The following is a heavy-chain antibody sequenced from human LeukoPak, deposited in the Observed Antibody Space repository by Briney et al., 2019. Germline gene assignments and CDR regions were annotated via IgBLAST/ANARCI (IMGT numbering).Heavy chain of an antibody. CDR3: ARAFYLGDYFDS. D-gene: IGHD2-21*01. CDR2: IYYSGTT. CDR1: GGSISSGGYY. J-gene: IGHJ4*02. V-gene: IGHV4-61*08. Sequence: PSETLSLTCAVSGGSISSGGYYWSWIRQPPGEGLKWIGNIYYSGTTNYNPSLKSRVTISVDMSKNQFSLKLNSVTTADTAVYYCARAFYLGDYFDSWGQGTLVTVSS.